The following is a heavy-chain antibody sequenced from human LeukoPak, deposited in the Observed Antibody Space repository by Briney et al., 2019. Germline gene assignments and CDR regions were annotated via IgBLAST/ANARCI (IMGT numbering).Heavy chain of an antibody. CDR2: VYYSGST. CDR3: ARAGLETYYGKSYFDY. CDR1: VGSISSSSYY. J-gene: IGHJ4*02. V-gene: IGHV4-39*01. Sequence: SETLSLTCTVSVGSISSSSYYWGWIRQPPGKGLEWIGSVYYSGSTYYNPSLKSRVTISVDTSKNQFSLKLSSVTAADTAVYYCARAGLETYYGKSYFDYWGQGTLVTVSS. D-gene: IGHD3-10*01.